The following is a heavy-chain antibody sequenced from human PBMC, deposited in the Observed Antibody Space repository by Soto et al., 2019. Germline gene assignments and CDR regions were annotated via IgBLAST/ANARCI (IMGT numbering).Heavy chain of an antibody. V-gene: IGHV6-1*01. CDR2: TYYRSKLYN. Sequence: PSQTLSLTCAISGDSVSSNSAARNWIRQSPSRGLEWLGRTYYRSKLYNDYAVSVKSRITINPDTSKNQFSLQLNSVTPEDTAVYYCARGTLQYYYDSSGTLPLDYWGQGTLVTVSS. CDR3: ARGTLQYYYDSSGTLPLDY. J-gene: IGHJ4*02. CDR1: GDSVSSNSAA. D-gene: IGHD3-22*01.